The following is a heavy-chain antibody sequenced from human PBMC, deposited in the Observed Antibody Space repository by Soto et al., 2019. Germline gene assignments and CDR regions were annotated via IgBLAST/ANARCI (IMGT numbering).Heavy chain of an antibody. D-gene: IGHD1-26*01. V-gene: IGHV1-58*01. CDR1: GFTFTSSA. J-gene: IGHJ4*02. Sequence: QMQPVQSGPEVKKPGTSVKVSCKASGFTFTSSAVQWVRQARGQRLEWIGWIVVGSGNTNYAQKFQERVTITRDMSTSTAYMELSSLRSEDTAVYYCAADRIVGATPFDYWGQGTLVTVSS. CDR2: IVVGSGNT. CDR3: AADRIVGATPFDY.